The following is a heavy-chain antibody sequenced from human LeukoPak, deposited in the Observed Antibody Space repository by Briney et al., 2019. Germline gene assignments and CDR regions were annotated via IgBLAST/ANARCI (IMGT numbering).Heavy chain of an antibody. CDR3: AKNFEMPGGSYGMDV. CDR1: GFTFSSYA. Sequence: GGSLRLSCAASGFTFSSYAMSWVRQAPGKGLEWVSAISGSGGSTYYADSVKGRFTISRDNSKNTLYLQMNSLRAEDTAVYYCAKNFEMPGGSYGMDVWAKGPRSPSP. D-gene: IGHD3-16*01. V-gene: IGHV3-23*01. CDR2: ISGSGGST. J-gene: IGHJ6*02.